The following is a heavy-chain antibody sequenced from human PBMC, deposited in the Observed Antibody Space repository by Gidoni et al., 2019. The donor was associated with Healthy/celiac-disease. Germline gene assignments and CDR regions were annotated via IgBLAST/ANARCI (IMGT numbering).Heavy chain of an antibody. Sequence: EVQLVESGGGLVQPGGSLRLSCAASGFTFSSYDMHWVRQATGKGLEWVSAIGTAGDTYYPGSVKGRFTISRENAKNSLYLQMNSLRAGDTAVYYCARAFPGDAFDIWGQGTMVTVSS. J-gene: IGHJ3*02. D-gene: IGHD3-10*01. CDR1: GFTFSSYD. CDR3: ARAFPGDAFDI. CDR2: IGTAGDT. V-gene: IGHV3-13*01.